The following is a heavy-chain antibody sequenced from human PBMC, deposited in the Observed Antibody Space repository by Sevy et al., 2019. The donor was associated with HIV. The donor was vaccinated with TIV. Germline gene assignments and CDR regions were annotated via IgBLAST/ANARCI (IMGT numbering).Heavy chain of an antibody. J-gene: IGHJ4*02. CDR2: IYYSGST. D-gene: IGHD5-18*01. Sequence: SETLSLTCTVSGGSVSSGSYYWSWIRQPPGKGLEWIGYIYYSGSTNYNPSLKSRVTISVDTSKNQFSPKLSSVTAADTAVYYCASVDTAMATTDYWGQGTLVTVSS. CDR3: ASVDTAMATTDY. CDR1: GGSVSSGSYY. V-gene: IGHV4-61*01.